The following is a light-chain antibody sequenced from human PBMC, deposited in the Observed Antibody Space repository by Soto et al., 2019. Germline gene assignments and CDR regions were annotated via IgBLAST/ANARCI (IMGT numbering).Light chain of an antibody. CDR2: DAS. Sequence: EIVLTQSPATLSLSPGERATLSCRASQSVSSYLAWYQQKPGQAPRLLIYDASNRATGIPARFSGSGSGTDFTLTISSLEPEDFAVYYCQQRSNWPPLLTIGHGTKWISN. CDR3: QQRSNWPPLLT. CDR1: QSVSSY. V-gene: IGKV3-11*01. J-gene: IGKJ1*01.